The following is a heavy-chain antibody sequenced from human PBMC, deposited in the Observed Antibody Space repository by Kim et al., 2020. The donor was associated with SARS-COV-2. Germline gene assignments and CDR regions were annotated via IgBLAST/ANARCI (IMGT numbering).Heavy chain of an antibody. D-gene: IGHD6-19*01. CDR3: AKVYSSAWHYDY. V-gene: IGHV3-23*01. Sequence: YYADSVKGRFTISRDNSKNTVYLQMNSLRADDTAVYYCAKVYSSAWHYDYWGQGTLVTVSS. J-gene: IGHJ4*02.